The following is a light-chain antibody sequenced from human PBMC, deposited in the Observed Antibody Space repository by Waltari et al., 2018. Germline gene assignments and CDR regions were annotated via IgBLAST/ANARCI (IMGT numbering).Light chain of an antibody. CDR3: CSYAGSAISM. V-gene: IGLV2-23*02. Sequence: QSALTQTASVSGSPGQAITISCSGTTSAIGKYNLVSWYQQHPGKAPTLIIYDVNKRPSGVSNRFSGSKSDNTAFLTISGLQSADEADYYCCSYAGSAISMFGGGTKVTVL. J-gene: IGLJ3*02. CDR2: DVN. CDR1: TSAIGKYNL.